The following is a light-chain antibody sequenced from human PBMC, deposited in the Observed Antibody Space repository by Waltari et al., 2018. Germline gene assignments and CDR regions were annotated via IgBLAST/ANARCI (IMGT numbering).Light chain of an antibody. Sequence: QSALTQPATVSGSPGQSITISCTGTSSAFGGYNYVSWYQQHPGKAPNPIISEVSNRPSGVSTLFSGSKSGNTAALTISGLQTEDEADYYCSSYAGDITLLFGTGTKVSVL. V-gene: IGLV2-14*01. CDR3: SSYAGDITLL. CDR1: SSAFGGYNY. J-gene: IGLJ1*01. CDR2: EVS.